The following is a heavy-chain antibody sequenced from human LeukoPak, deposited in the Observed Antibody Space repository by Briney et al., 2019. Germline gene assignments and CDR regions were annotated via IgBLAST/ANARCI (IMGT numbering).Heavy chain of an antibody. CDR1: GGSFSGYY. D-gene: IGHD1-7*01. CDR3: ARTLNWNFYYFDY. Sequence: SETLSLTCAVYGGSFSGYYWGWIRQPPGKGLEWIGILYHSGSTYYNPSLKTRVIISVDTSKNQFSLNLSSVTAADTAVYYCARTLNWNFYYFDYWGQGTLVTVSS. CDR2: LYHSGST. V-gene: IGHV4-38-2*01. J-gene: IGHJ4*02.